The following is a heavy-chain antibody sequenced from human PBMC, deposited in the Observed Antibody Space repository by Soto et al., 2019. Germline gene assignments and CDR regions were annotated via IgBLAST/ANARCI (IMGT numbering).Heavy chain of an antibody. CDR3: ARGPGSDSYYYY. V-gene: IGHV1-69*12. D-gene: IGHD4-4*01. CDR1: GGTFGTYG. Sequence: QVQLVQSGAEVKPPGSSVKVSCKTSGGTFGTYGIGWARQAPGQGLEWMGGIVPLTGTPNYAQKFQGRVTITADEASRTVHMRMSSLRSDDTAVYFCARGPGSDSYYYYWGLGTLVTVSS. CDR2: IVPLTGTP. J-gene: IGHJ4*02.